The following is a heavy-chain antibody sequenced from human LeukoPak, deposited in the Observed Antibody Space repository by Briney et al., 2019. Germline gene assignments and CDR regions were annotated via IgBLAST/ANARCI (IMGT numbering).Heavy chain of an antibody. D-gene: IGHD1-1*01. Sequence: PGGSLRLSCAASGFTFASYSMNWVRQAPGKGLEWVSSISGDSTYIYNAGSVKGRFTISRDNAHASLYLQMISLRADDTAVYYCARVSGRLERQSDLDYWSQGTLVIVSS. CDR3: ARVSGRLERQSDLDY. CDR1: GFTFASYS. CDR2: ISGDSTYI. V-gene: IGHV3-21*01. J-gene: IGHJ4*02.